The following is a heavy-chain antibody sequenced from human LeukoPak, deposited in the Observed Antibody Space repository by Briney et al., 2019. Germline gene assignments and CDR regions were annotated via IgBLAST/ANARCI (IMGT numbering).Heavy chain of an antibody. D-gene: IGHD2-15*01. J-gene: IGHJ6*02. CDR3: ARDRIGLLSYYYYGMDV. CDR2: IWYDGSNK. Sequence: GGSLRLSCPASGFTFSSYGMHWVRQAPGKGLEWVAVIWYDGSNKYYADSVKGRFTISRDNSKNTLYLQMNSLRGEDTAVYYCARDRIGLLSYYYYGMDVWGQGTTVTVSS. CDR1: GFTFSSYG. V-gene: IGHV3-33*01.